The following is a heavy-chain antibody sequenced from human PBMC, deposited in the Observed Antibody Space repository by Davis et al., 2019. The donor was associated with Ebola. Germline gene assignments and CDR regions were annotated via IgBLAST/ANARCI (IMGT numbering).Heavy chain of an antibody. CDR1: GYTFTDYN. V-gene: IGHV1-2*06. Sequence: ASVKVSCKASGYTFTDYNIHWMRQAPGQRLHFLGRVILKSGATNYAQKFQGRVTMTRDTSISTVYMELSSLRYDDTADYYCARGHNYAHEYWGQGTLVTVSS. D-gene: IGHD4-11*01. CDR3: ARGHNYAHEY. J-gene: IGHJ4*02. CDR2: VILKSGAT.